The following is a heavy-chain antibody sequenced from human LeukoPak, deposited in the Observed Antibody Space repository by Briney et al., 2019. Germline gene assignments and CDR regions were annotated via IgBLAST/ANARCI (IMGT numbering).Heavy chain of an antibody. D-gene: IGHD4-17*01. V-gene: IGHV3-23*01. Sequence: GGSLRLSCAASGFTFSSYAMSWVRQAPGKGLEWVSAFSGSGGSTYYADSVKGRFTISRDNSKNTLYLQMNSLRAEDTAVYYCAKLDDYGYRHFDYWGQGTLVTVSS. CDR2: FSGSGGST. CDR3: AKLDDYGYRHFDY. CDR1: GFTFSSYA. J-gene: IGHJ4*02.